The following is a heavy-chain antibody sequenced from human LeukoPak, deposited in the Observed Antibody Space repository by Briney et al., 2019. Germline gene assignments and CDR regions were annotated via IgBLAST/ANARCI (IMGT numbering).Heavy chain of an antibody. D-gene: IGHD3-3*01. V-gene: IGHV1-69*04. CDR1: GGTFSRYT. CDR3: ARDRGRFLEWLDYFDY. CDR2: IIPILGIA. Sequence: ASVKVSCKASGGTFSRYTISWVRQAPGQGLEWMGRIIPILGIANYAQKFQGRVTITADKSTSTAYMELSSLRSEDTAVYYCARDRGRFLEWLDYFDYWGQGTLVTVSS. J-gene: IGHJ4*02.